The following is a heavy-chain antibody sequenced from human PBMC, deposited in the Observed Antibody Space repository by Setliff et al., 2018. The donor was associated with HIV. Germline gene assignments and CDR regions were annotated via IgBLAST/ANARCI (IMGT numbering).Heavy chain of an antibody. D-gene: IGHD3-10*01. CDR1: GHTFSNSD. CDR3: ASGKGVGGVIITGGLDV. Sequence: ASVKVSCKASGHTFSNSDIHWVRRATGQGLEWMGWMNPNTGVAGYELKFQGRVTMTRDTSISKAYMELSSLTSEDTAVYWCASGKGVGGVIITGGLDVWGKGTTVTVSS. J-gene: IGHJ6*04. V-gene: IGHV1-8*01. CDR2: MNPNTGVA.